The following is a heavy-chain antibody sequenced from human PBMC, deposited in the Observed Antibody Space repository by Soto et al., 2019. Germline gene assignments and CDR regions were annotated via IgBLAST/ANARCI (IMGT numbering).Heavy chain of an antibody. J-gene: IGHJ5*02. D-gene: IGHD2-2*02. CDR3: AKDPPYCSSTSCYMEWFDP. Sequence: VQLLESGGGLVQPGGSLRLSCAASGFTFSSYAMSWVRQAPGKGLEWVSAISGSGGSTYYADSVKGRFTISRDNSKNTLYLQMNSLRAEDTAVYYCAKDPPYCSSTSCYMEWFDPWGQGTLVTVSS. CDR2: ISGSGGST. CDR1: GFTFSSYA. V-gene: IGHV3-23*01.